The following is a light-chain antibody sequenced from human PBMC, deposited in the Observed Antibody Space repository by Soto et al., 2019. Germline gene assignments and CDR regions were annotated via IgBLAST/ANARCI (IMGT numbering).Light chain of an antibody. CDR3: QQYYSTPPT. CDR2: WAS. CDR1: QSVLYSSINKNY. Sequence: DIVMTQSPDSLAVSLGERATINCKSSQSVLYSSINKNYLAWYQQKPGHPPKLLIYWASTRESGVPDRFSGSGSGTDFTLTISSLQAEDVAVYYCQQYYSTPPTFGGGTKVEIK. V-gene: IGKV4-1*01. J-gene: IGKJ4*01.